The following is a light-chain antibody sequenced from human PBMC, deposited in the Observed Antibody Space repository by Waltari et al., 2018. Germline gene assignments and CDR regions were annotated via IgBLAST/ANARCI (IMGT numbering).Light chain of an antibody. Sequence: EIVLTQSPGTLSLSPGERATLSCWASQSVGKFLAWYQQKPGQAPRLLIDGASSRATGIPDRFSGSGSGTDFSLTINRLEPEDFAVYYCQHYVRLPATFGQGTKVEI. CDR2: GAS. J-gene: IGKJ1*01. CDR3: QHYVRLPAT. CDR1: QSVGKF. V-gene: IGKV3-20*01.